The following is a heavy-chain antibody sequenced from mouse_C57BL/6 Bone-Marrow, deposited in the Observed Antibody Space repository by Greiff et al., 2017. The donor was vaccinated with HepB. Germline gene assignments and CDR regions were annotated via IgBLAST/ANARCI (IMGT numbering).Heavy chain of an antibody. V-gene: IGHV1-81*01. D-gene: IGHD1-1*01. CDR2: IYPRSGNT. CDR3: SQPYYYGRGAY. CDR1: GYTFTSYG. J-gene: IGHJ3*01. Sequence: QVQLQQSGAELARPGASVKLSCKASGYTFTSYGISWVKQRTGQGLEWIGEIYPRSGNTYYNEKFKGKATLTADKSSSTAYMELRSLTYEDSAVYFCSQPYYYGRGAYWGQGTLVTVSA.